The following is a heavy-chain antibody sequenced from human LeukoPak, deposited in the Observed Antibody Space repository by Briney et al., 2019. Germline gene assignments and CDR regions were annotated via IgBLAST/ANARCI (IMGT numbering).Heavy chain of an antibody. J-gene: IGHJ6*02. CDR1: GFTFSSYA. CDR3: ARDSYLPSYYYYGMDV. V-gene: IGHV3-30-3*01. Sequence: GGSLRLSCAASGFTFSSYAMPWVRQAPGKGLEWVAVISYDGSNKYYADSVKGRFTISRDNSKNTLYLQMNSLRAEDTAVYYCARDSYLPSYYYYGMDVWGQGTTVTVSS. CDR2: ISYDGSNK.